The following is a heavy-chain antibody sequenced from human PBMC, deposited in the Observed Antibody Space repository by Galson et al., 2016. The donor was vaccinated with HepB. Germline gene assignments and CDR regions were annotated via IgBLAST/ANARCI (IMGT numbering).Heavy chain of an antibody. CDR2: FYYSGNS. CDR3: ARRGGHHIVMVAAATDWFDP. Sequence: SETLSLTCTVSGGSISSDTYYWGWIRQPPGKGLEWIGSFYYSGNSYYNPSLRSRVTISIDTSKNQLSLKLSSVPAADTAVYYCARRGGHHIVMVAAATDWFDPWGQGTLVTVSS. CDR1: GGSISSDTYY. V-gene: IGHV4-39*01. D-gene: IGHD2-15*01. J-gene: IGHJ5*02.